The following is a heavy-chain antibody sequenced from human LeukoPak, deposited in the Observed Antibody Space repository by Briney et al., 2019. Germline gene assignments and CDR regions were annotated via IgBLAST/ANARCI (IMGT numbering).Heavy chain of an antibody. D-gene: IGHD3-3*01. J-gene: IGHJ4*02. CDR3: ARSPHVVDFWSGYPLHYFVY. V-gene: IGHV1-69*04. CDR1: GGTFSSYA. Sequence: SVKVSCKASGGTFSSYAISWVRQAPGQGLEWMGRIIPILGIANYAQKFQGRVTITADKSTSTAYMELSSLRSEDTAVYYCARSPHVVDFWSGYPLHYFVYWGQGTLVTVSS. CDR2: IIPILGIA.